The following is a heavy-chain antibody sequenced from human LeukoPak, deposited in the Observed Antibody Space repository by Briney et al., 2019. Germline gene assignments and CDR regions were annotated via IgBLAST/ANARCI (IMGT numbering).Heavy chain of an antibody. Sequence: PSETLSLTCTVSGDSISSGDYYWSWIRQPAGKGLEWIGRISSSGSTNYNPSLKSRVTISVDTSKNQFSLKLRSVTAADTAVYYCARTTEGGYTYGYFYYYYMDVWGKGTTVTISS. J-gene: IGHJ6*03. CDR3: ARTTEGGYTYGYFYYYYMDV. D-gene: IGHD5-18*01. CDR1: GDSISSGDYY. CDR2: ISSSGST. V-gene: IGHV4-61*02.